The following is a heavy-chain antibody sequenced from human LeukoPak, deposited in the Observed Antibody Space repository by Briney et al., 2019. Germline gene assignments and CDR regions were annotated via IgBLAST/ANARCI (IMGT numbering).Heavy chain of an antibody. J-gene: IGHJ4*02. V-gene: IGHV4-59*01. CDR1: GGSISSYY. D-gene: IGHD1-26*01. CDR3: ARDDSGLDY. Sequence: PSGTLSLTCTVSGGSISSYYWSWIRQPPGKGLEWIGYIYYSGSTNYNPSLKSRVTISVDTSKNQFSLKLSSVTAADTAVYYCARDDSGLDYWGQGTLVTVSS. CDR2: IYYSGST.